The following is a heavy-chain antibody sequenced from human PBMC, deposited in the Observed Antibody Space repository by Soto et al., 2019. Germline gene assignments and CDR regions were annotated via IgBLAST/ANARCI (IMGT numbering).Heavy chain of an antibody. V-gene: IGHV4-30-4*01. CDR1: GGSISSGDYY. CDR2: IYYSGST. J-gene: IGHJ4*02. CDR3: ARSASLLGTAIAYFDY. D-gene: IGHD2-21*02. Sequence: SETLSLTCTVSGGSISSGDYYWSWIRQPPGKGLEWIGYIYYSGSTYYNPSLKSRVTISVDTSKNQFSLKLSSVTAADTAMYYCARSASLLGTAIAYFDYWGQGTLVTVSS.